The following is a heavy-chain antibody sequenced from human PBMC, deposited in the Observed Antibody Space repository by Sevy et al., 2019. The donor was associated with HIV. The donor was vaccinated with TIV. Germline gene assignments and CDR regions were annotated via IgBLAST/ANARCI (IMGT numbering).Heavy chain of an antibody. CDR1: GFIFSSYA. Sequence: GGSLRLSCVASGFIFSSYAMSWVRQAPGKGLEWVSAIRGGTDDIFYAYSVKGRFTISRDNSKNTLYLEMNSLRAEDTAVYYCAKRGPAWSFDYWGQGTLVTVSS. CDR2: IRGGTDDI. J-gene: IGHJ4*02. V-gene: IGHV3-23*01. CDR3: AKRGPAWSFDY. D-gene: IGHD2-8*02.